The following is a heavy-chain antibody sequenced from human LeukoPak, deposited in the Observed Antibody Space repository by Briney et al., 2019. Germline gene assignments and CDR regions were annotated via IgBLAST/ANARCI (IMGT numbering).Heavy chain of an antibody. CDR3: AKSDRYYDYVSPPRDY. CDR1: GFTFSSYA. J-gene: IGHJ4*02. V-gene: IGHV3-23*01. Sequence: PGGSLRLSCAASGFTFSSYAMSWVRQAPGKGLEWVSTISGGGGSTYYADSVKGRFTISRDNSKNTLYLQMNSLRAEDTAVYYCAKSDRYYDYVSPPRDYWGQGTLVTVSS. CDR2: ISGGGGST. D-gene: IGHD3-16*01.